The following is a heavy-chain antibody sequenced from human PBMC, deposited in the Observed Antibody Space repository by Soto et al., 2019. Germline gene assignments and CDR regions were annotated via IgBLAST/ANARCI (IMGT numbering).Heavy chain of an antibody. CDR1: GYTFINYA. D-gene: IGHD1-7*01. Sequence: ASVKVSCKASGYTFINYAINWVRQAPGQRLEWMGWINTLNGNTRYSQRFQDRVTITRDTSSSTVYMEMSGLRSEDTSVYYCAGVGTIENYFSDFDYWGKGALISVCS. V-gene: IGHV1-3*04. J-gene: IGHJ4*02. CDR3: AGVGTIENYFSDFDY. CDR2: INTLNGNT.